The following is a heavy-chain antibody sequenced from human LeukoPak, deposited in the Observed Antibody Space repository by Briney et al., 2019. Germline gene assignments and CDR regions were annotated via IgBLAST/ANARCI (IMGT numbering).Heavy chain of an antibody. V-gene: IGHV1-8*01. J-gene: IGHJ6*02. CDR3: ARFSRYCGSTSCYLYGMDV. CDR1: GYTFTSYD. CDR2: MDPNSGNT. D-gene: IGHD2-2*01. Sequence: ASVKVSCKASGYTFTSYDINWVRQATGQGLEWMGWMDPNSGNTGYAQKFQGRVTMTRTTSRSTAYTELSSLRSEDTALYYCARFSRYCGSTSCYLYGMDVWGQGTTVTVSS.